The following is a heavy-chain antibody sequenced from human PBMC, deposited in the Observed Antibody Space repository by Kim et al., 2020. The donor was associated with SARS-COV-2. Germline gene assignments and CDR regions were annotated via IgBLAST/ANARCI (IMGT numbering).Heavy chain of an antibody. V-gene: IGHV1-69*13. D-gene: IGHD6-19*01. CDR2: IIPIFGTA. Sequence: SVKVSCKASGGTFSSYAISWVRQAPGQGLEWMGGIIPIFGTANYAQKFQGRVTITADESTSTAYMELSSLRSEDTAVYYCARDQEGDSSGWGKKVTQYYYYYGMDVWGQGTTVTVSS. CDR3: ARDQEGDSSGWGKKVTQYYYYYGMDV. CDR1: GGTFSSYA. J-gene: IGHJ6*02.